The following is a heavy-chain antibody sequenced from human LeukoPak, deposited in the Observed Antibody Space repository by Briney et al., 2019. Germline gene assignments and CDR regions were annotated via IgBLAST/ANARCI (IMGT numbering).Heavy chain of an antibody. CDR2: ISYDGSKK. J-gene: IGHJ4*02. Sequence: GRSLRLSCAASGFTFSSYGMHWVRQAPGKGLEWVAVISYDGSKKYCADSVQGRFTISRDNSKNTLYLQMNGLRAEDTAVYYCARDSHAPDTVVVSCYFDSWGQGTLVTVSS. V-gene: IGHV3-30*03. CDR1: GFTFSSYG. D-gene: IGHD5-18*01. CDR3: ARDSHAPDTVVVSCYFDS.